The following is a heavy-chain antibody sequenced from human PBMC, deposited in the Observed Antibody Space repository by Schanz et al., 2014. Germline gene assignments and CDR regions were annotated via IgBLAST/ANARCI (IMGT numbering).Heavy chain of an antibody. D-gene: IGHD2-15*01. CDR2: LSGSGGST. Sequence: EVQLLESGGGLVQPGGSLRLSCAASGFTFSSYAMSWVRQAPGKGLEWVSALSGSGGSTYYADSVKGRFTISRDNSKNTLYLQTNSLRAEDTAVYYCAKARRKSNCSGGRCFHYSYYGMDVWGQGTTVTVSS. CDR1: GFTFSSYA. V-gene: IGHV3-23*01. CDR3: AKARRKSNCSGGRCFHYSYYGMDV. J-gene: IGHJ6*02.